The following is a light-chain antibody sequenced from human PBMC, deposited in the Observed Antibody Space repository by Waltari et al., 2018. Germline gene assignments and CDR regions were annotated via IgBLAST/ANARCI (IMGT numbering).Light chain of an antibody. CDR2: GVS. CDR3: HLYGSART. V-gene: IGKV3-20*01. CDR1: QIVSKNY. Sequence: NVLTQSPGTLSLSPGERATLSCRDSQIVSKNYLAWYQQQPGQAPRLLIYGVSSRATGIPDRFSGSGSGTDFTLTISRLEPEDSAVYFCHLYGSARTFGGGTKVEIK. J-gene: IGKJ4*01.